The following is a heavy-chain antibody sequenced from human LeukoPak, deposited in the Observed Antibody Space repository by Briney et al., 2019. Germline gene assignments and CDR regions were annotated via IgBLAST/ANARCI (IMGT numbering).Heavy chain of an antibody. CDR2: FDPAHGER. V-gene: IGHV1-24*01. J-gene: IGHJ3*02. Sequence: GASVKVSCKVSGYTLTESSIHWVRQAPGKGLEWMGGFDPAHGERIYAQKLQGRVTMTTDTSTSTAYMELRSLRSDDTAVYYCARDNQYDSSGEDAFDIWGQGTMVTVSS. CDR3: ARDNQYDSSGEDAFDI. D-gene: IGHD3-22*01. CDR1: GYTLTESS.